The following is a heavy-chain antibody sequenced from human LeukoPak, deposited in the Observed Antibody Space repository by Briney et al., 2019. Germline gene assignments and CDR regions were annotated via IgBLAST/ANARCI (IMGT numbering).Heavy chain of an antibody. D-gene: IGHD4-11*01. CDR2: ISAYNGNT. Sequence: ASVKVSCKASGYTFTSYGISWVRQAPGQGLEWMGWISAYNGNTNYAQKLQGRVTMTTDTSTSTAYMGLRSLRSDDTAVYYCARDLHNDDSNGGSWFDPWGQGTLVTVSS. CDR3: ARDLHNDDSNGGSWFDP. V-gene: IGHV1-18*01. J-gene: IGHJ5*02. CDR1: GYTFTSYG.